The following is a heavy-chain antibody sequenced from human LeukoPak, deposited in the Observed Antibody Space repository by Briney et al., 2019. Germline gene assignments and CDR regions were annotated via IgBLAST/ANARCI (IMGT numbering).Heavy chain of an antibody. CDR1: GGSVRRGNYY. CDR3: ARWSGSVTARNYYYYMDV. J-gene: IGHJ6*03. D-gene: IGHD6-6*01. Sequence: SQTLSLTCTVSGGSVRRGNYYWTWIRQPAGSGLEWIGRIYTSGTTDYNPSLRSRVTISVDASRNQFSLNLSSVTAADTAVYYCARWSGSVTARNYYYYMDVWGEGTTVTVSS. CDR2: IYTSGTT. V-gene: IGHV4-61*02.